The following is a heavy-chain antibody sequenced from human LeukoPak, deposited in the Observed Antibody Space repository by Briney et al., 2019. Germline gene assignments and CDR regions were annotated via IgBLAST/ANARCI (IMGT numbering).Heavy chain of an antibody. J-gene: IGHJ5*02. V-gene: IGHV1-18*01. CDR1: GYTFTSYG. D-gene: IGHD2-15*01. Sequence: ASVKVSCKASGYTFTSYGISWVRQAPGQGLEWMGWISAYNGNTNYAQKLQGRVTMTTDTSTSTAYMELRSLRSDDTAVYYCARVGFGYCSGGSCYGWSDPWGQGTLVTVSS. CDR3: ARVGFGYCSGGSCYGWSDP. CDR2: ISAYNGNT.